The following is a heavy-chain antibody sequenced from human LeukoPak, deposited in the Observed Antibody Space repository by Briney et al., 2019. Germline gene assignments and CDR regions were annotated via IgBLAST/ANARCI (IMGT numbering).Heavy chain of an antibody. CDR3: ARGGFHEYYLDY. J-gene: IGHJ4*02. CDR2: INSGGTVT. V-gene: IGHV3-74*01. CDR1: GLTSGDFW. Sequence: GGSRRLACAVAGLTSGDFWMHCVRQAQGKGLVWVSRINSGGTVTNYADSVKGRLTISRDNATNTPYRRRDSLRAEDTAVTYCARGGFHEYYLDYWGQGFVVTVLS.